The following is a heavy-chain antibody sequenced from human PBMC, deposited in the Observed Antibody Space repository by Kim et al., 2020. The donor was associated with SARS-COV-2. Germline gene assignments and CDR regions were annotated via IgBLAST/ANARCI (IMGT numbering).Heavy chain of an antibody. V-gene: IGHV3-43*01. CDR2: ISWDGGST. CDR3: AKEKAAAGYNYYYYGMDV. J-gene: IGHJ6*02. Sequence: GGSLRLSCAASGFTFDDYTMHWVRQAPGKGLEWVSLISWDGGSTYYADSVKGRFTISRDNSKNSLYLQMNSLRTEDTALYYCAKEKAAAGYNYYYYGMDVWGQGTTVTVSS. D-gene: IGHD6-13*01. CDR1: GFTFDDYT.